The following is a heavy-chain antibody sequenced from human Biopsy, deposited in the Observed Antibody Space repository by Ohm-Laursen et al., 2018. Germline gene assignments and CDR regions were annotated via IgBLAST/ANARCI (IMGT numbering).Heavy chain of an antibody. CDR1: GGSIKSYY. CDR2: IYYTGHT. Sequence: GTLSLTCTVSGGSIKSYYWNWIRQYPGKGLEWIGFIYYTGHTNYNPSLKSRATISVDTSKNQFSLKVISVTAADTAVYYCARLTGDPSYWGQGILVTVSS. D-gene: IGHD7-27*01. CDR3: ARLTGDPSY. J-gene: IGHJ4*02. V-gene: IGHV4-59*01.